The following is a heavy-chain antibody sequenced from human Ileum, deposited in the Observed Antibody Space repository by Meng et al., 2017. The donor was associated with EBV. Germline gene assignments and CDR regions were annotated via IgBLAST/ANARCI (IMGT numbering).Heavy chain of an antibody. Sequence: QGQLVQSWAEVKKPGASVKVSCKASGYTLTNYDISWVRQATGQGLEWMGWMNPKTGTAHYAQKFQGRVSMTRDTSITTAYMELSSLTSEDAAVYYCVRTLERGDYWGQGTLVTVSS. CDR1: GYTLTNYD. CDR2: MNPKTGTA. CDR3: VRTLERGDY. J-gene: IGHJ4*02. V-gene: IGHV1-8*01. D-gene: IGHD5-24*01.